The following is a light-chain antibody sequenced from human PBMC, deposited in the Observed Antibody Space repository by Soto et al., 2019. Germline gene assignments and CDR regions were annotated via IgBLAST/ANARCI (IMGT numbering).Light chain of an antibody. Sequence: EIVLTQSPGTLSLSPGERVTLSCRASQSVTSTYLAWYQQKPGQAPRLLIYDASTRAIGIPDRFSGSGSGTDFTLTISRLEPEDFAVYYCQQYGRSPGLLTFGPGTKVDIK. V-gene: IGKV3-20*01. CDR2: DAS. CDR1: QSVTSTY. J-gene: IGKJ3*01. CDR3: QQYGRSPGLLT.